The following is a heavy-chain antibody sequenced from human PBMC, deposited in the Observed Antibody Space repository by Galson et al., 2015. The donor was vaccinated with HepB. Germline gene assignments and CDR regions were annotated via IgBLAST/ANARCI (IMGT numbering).Heavy chain of an antibody. CDR2: ISHDGKKR. CDR3: ARYNGQNGWDH. V-gene: IGHV3-30*03. Sequence: SLRLSCAGSGFTFSSYGIHWVRQAPGKGLEWVAAISHDGKKRYYADSVRDRFIISRDNSKNTVYLQMNSLKAEDTAVFYCARYNGQNGWDHWGQGTLVTVSS. CDR1: GFTFSSYG. J-gene: IGHJ4*02. D-gene: IGHD2-8*01.